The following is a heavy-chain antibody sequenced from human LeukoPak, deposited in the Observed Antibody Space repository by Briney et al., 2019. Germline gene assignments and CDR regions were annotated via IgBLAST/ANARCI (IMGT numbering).Heavy chain of an antibody. J-gene: IGHJ4*02. CDR1: GFTFSSYS. V-gene: IGHV3-21*01. CDR2: ISSSSSYI. D-gene: IGHD5-18*01. Sequence: PGGSLRLSCAASGFTFSSYSMNWVRQAPGKGLEWVSSISSSSSYIYYADSVKGRFIISRDNSKSTLYLQMNSLTAEDTAVYYCAKDRGYSHEDCWGQGTLVTVSS. CDR3: AKDRGYSHEDC.